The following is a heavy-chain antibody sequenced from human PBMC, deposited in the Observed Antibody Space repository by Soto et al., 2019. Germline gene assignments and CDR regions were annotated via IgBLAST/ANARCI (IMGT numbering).Heavy chain of an antibody. D-gene: IGHD6-6*01. CDR1: GGSITSVGYS. V-gene: IGHV4-30-2*01. Sequence: SVTQCLTWAVAGGSITSVGYSWSWNRQPPGKGLEWIGYIFHSGISYSNPSLKGRVTMSVDGSKNRFSLRLSSVTAADTAVYYCARRISARTYYFDYWGQGTLVTVS. J-gene: IGHJ4*02. CDR3: ARRISARTYYFDY. CDR2: IFHSGIS.